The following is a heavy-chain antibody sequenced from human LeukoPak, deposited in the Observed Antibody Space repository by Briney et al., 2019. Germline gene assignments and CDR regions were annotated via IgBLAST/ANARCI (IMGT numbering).Heavy chain of an antibody. CDR1: GFTFSSYA. J-gene: IGHJ4*02. Sequence: GGSLRLSCAASGFTFSSYAMSWVRQAPGEGLEWVSAISGSGGSTYYADSVKGRFTISRDNSKNTLYLQMNSLRAEDTAVYYCAKDRAYYDFWSGYTYWGQGTLVTVSS. CDR2: ISGSGGST. CDR3: AKDRAYYDFWSGYTY. D-gene: IGHD3-3*01. V-gene: IGHV3-23*01.